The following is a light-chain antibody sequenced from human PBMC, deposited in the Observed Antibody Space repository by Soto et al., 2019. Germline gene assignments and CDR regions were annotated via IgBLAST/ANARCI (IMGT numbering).Light chain of an antibody. J-gene: IGLJ1*01. CDR2: DVS. V-gene: IGLV2-14*01. CDR3: ASYTTSSTYV. CDR1: SSDVGGYSY. Sequence: LTQPASVSGSPGQSIAISCPGTSSDVGGYSYVSWYQQQPGKAPKLVISDVSNRPSGVSDRFSGSKSGNTASLTISGLQTEDEADYYCASYTTSSTYVFGTGTKVTVL.